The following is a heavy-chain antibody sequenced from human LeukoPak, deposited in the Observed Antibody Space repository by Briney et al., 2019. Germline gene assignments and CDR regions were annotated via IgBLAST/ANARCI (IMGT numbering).Heavy chain of an antibody. Sequence: SETLSLTCTVSGGSISSYYWSWIRQPPGKGLEWIGYIYYSGSTNHNPSLKSRVAISVDTSKNQFSLKLSSVTAADTAVYYCARNMITDAFDIWGQGTMVTVSS. CDR1: GGSISSYY. J-gene: IGHJ3*02. CDR2: IYYSGST. D-gene: IGHD3-22*01. CDR3: ARNMITDAFDI. V-gene: IGHV4-59*01.